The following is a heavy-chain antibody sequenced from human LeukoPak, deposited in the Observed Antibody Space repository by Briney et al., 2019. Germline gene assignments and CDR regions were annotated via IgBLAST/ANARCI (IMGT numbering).Heavy chain of an antibody. CDR3: ARRLPLIVGATGGDY. J-gene: IGHJ4*02. D-gene: IGHD1-26*01. CDR2: INPNSDGT. Sequence: ASVKVSCKASGYTFTGYYMHWVRQAPGQGLEWMGWINPNSDGTNYAQKFQGRVTMTRDTSISTAYMELSRLRSDDTAVYYCARRLPLIVGATGGDYWGQGTLVTVSS. CDR1: GYTFTGYY. V-gene: IGHV1-2*02.